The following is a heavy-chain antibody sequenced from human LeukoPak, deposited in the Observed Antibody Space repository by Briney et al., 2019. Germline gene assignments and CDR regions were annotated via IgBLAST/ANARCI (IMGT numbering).Heavy chain of an antibody. CDR2: IIPIFGTA. CDR1: GGTFSSYA. CDR3: ARGPYYDFWSGYYTWFDP. D-gene: IGHD3-3*01. Sequence: SVKVSCKASGGTFSSYAISWVRQAPGQGLEWMGGIIPIFGTANYAQKFQGRVAITADESTSTAYMELSSLRSEDTAVYYCARGPYYDFWSGYYTWFDPWGQGTLVTVSS. J-gene: IGHJ5*02. V-gene: IGHV1-69*01.